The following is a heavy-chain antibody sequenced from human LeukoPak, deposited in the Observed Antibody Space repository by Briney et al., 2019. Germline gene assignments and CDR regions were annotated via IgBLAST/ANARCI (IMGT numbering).Heavy chain of an antibody. D-gene: IGHD6-13*01. CDR2: INQDGREN. V-gene: IGHV3-7*01. CDR1: GFTFSSYW. Sequence: PGGSLRLPCAASGFTFSSYWMSWVRQSPGKGLEWVANINQDGRENHYVDSVKGRFTISRDNAKNSVFVQMNGLRVEDTAVYYCVRAGGSSWSDFWGQGTLVTVSS. CDR3: VRAGGSSWSDF. J-gene: IGHJ4*02.